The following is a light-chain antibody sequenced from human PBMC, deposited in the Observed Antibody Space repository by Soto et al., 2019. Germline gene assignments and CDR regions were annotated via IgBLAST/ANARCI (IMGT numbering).Light chain of an antibody. V-gene: IGKV1-8*01. Sequence: AIRMTQSPSSLSASTGDRVTITCRASQGISSYLAWYQQKPGKAPKLLIYAASTLQSGVPSRFSGSGSGTDFTLTISSLQPEDFATYYCQQLNSYPLITFGQGTRLEI. CDR2: AAS. CDR1: QGISSY. J-gene: IGKJ5*01. CDR3: QQLNSYPLIT.